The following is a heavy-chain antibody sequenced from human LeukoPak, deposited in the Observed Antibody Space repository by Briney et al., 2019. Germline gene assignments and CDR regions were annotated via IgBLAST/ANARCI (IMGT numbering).Heavy chain of an antibody. CDR2: INPNSGGT. CDR1: GYTFTGYY. D-gene: IGHD2-2*01. J-gene: IGHJ6*02. Sequence: ASVKVSCKASGYTFTGYYMHWVRQAPGQGLEWMGWINPNSGGTNYAQKFQGRVTMTRDTSISTAYMELSRLRSDDTAVYYCARSFLGYCSSTGCSEGYYYGMDVWGQGTTVTVSS. CDR3: ARSFLGYCSSTGCSEGYYYGMDV. V-gene: IGHV1-2*02.